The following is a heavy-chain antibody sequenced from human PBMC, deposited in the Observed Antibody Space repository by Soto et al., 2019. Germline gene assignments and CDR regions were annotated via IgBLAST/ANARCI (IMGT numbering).Heavy chain of an antibody. D-gene: IGHD2-2*01. Sequence: PWWSLRLSCSASVFTFSSYAMHWGRQAPGKGLEWVAVISYDGSNKYYADSVKGRFTISRDNSKNTLYLQMNSLRAEDTAVYYCARDHRRYCSSTSCYCYYWGQGTLVTVSS. V-gene: IGHV3-30-3*01. J-gene: IGHJ4*02. CDR1: VFTFSSYA. CDR3: ARDHRRYCSSTSCYCYY. CDR2: ISYDGSNK.